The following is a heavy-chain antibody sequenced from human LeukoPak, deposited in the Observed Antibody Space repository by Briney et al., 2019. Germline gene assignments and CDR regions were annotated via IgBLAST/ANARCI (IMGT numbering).Heavy chain of an antibody. Sequence: SETLSLTCTVSGGSISSSSYYWGWIRQPPGKGLEWIGSIYYSGSTYYNPSLKSRVTISVDTSKNQFSLKLSSVTAADTAVYYCARGADYGDYACDYWGQGTLVTVSS. V-gene: IGHV4-39*07. CDR2: IYYSGST. J-gene: IGHJ4*02. CDR1: GGSISSSSYY. CDR3: ARGADYGDYACDY. D-gene: IGHD4-17*01.